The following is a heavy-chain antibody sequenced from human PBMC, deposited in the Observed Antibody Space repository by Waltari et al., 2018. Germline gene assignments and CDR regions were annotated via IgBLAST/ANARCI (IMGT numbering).Heavy chain of an antibody. Sequence: QVQLQESGPGLVKPSETLSLTCTVSGYSISSGYYWGWIRQPPGMGLEWIGSIHHSGGTYYNRYLKRRVTISVDTYKNRCSLKRSSVTAEDTAVYYCARVGPRYRSSWYRSGGAHWFDPWGQGTLVTVSS. CDR3: ARVGPRYRSSWYRSGGAHWFDP. CDR2: IHHSGGT. V-gene: IGHV4-38-2*02. J-gene: IGHJ5*02. CDR1: GYSISSGYY. D-gene: IGHD6-13*01.